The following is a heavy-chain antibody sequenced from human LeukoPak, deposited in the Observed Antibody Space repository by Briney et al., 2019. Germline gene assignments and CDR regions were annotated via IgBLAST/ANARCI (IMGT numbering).Heavy chain of an antibody. Sequence: GGSLRLSCAASGFTFSSYEMNWVRQAPGKGLEWVSYISSSGSTIYYADSVKGRFTISRDNAKNSLYLQMNSLRAEDTAVYYCATKPVAAAGLYYFDYWGQGTLVTVSS. CDR3: ATKPVAAAGLYYFDY. D-gene: IGHD6-13*01. CDR1: GFTFSSYE. CDR2: ISSSGSTI. J-gene: IGHJ4*02. V-gene: IGHV3-48*03.